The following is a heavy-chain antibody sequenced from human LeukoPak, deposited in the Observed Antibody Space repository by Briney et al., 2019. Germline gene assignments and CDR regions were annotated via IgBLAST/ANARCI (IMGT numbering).Heavy chain of an antibody. V-gene: IGHV1-2*02. Sequence: ASVKVSCKASGYTFTGYYMHWVRQAPGQGFEWMGWINPNSGGTNYAQKFQGRVTMTRDTSISTAYMELSRLRSDDTAVYYCARDSSSGYYSFDPWGQGTLVTVSS. CDR2: INPNSGGT. CDR1: GYTFTGYY. J-gene: IGHJ5*02. D-gene: IGHD3-22*01. CDR3: ARDSSSGYYSFDP.